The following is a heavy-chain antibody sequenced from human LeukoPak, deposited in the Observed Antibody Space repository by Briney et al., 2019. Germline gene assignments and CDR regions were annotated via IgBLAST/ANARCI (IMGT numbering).Heavy chain of an antibody. J-gene: IGHJ4*02. D-gene: IGHD3-10*01. V-gene: IGHV4-4*02. CDR2: IYHSGTT. CDR3: ARQCELLWFGELLYYFDY. CDR1: GASISSDNW. Sequence: SETLSLTCAVSGASISSDNWWSWVRQPPGKGLEWIGEIYHSGTTTYNPSLMSRVAVSLDKSKNQFSLKLSSVTAADTAVYYCARQCELLWFGELLYYFDYWGQGTLVTVSS.